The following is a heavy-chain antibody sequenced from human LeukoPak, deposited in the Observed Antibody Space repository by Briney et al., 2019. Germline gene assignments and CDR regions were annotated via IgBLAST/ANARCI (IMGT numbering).Heavy chain of an antibody. V-gene: IGHV5-51*01. CDR2: IDPGDSDT. Sequence: GESLKISCQVSGYSFTNYWIGWVRQMPGKGLEWMGSIDPGDSDTRYSPSFQGQVTISADKSISTAYLQWSSLKASDTAMYYCARHAIAAAGTLTLPIDYWGQGTLVTVSS. CDR3: ARHAIAAAGTLTLPIDY. J-gene: IGHJ4*02. CDR1: GYSFTNYW. D-gene: IGHD6-13*01.